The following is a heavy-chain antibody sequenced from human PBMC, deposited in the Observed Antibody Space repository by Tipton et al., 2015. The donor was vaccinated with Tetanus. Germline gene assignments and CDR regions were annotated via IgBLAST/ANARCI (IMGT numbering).Heavy chain of an antibody. J-gene: IGHJ4*02. CDR3: TREKEEFYFDA. Sequence: SGFTFGSYGMHWVRQAPGKGLEWVATIWYDGGNIHYVDSVKGRFTISRDNSKNTLYLQMNSLRVEDTAIYYCTREKEEFYFDAWGQGTLVTVSS. CDR2: IWYDGGNI. V-gene: IGHV3-33*01. CDR1: GFTFGSYG. D-gene: IGHD3-10*01.